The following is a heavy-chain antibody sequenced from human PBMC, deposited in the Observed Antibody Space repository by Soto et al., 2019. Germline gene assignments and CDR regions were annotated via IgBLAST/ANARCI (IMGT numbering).Heavy chain of an antibody. CDR2: ISPGGDRI. Sequence: EVQLVESGGGLVQPGGSLRLSCVASGFMFDSYAMNWVRQAPGKGLEWVSYISPGGDRIYYAESLKGRITISRDNARNSLSLHMINLSDEDTAVYYCTKSADSAGWGVDFWGQGTLGTVSS. J-gene: IGHJ4*02. CDR3: TKSADSAGWGVDF. V-gene: IGHV3-48*02. CDR1: GFMFDSYA. D-gene: IGHD6-19*01.